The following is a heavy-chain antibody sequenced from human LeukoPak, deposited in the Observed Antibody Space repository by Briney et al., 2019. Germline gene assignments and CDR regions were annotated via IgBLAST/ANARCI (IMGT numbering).Heavy chain of an antibody. D-gene: IGHD1-26*01. Sequence: GGSLRLSCAASGFTFSSYGMHWVRQAPGKGLEWVAVIWYDGSNKYYADSVKGRFTISRDNSKNTLYLQMNSLRAEDTAVYYCARDYARGSYYIGYFQHWGQGTLVTVSS. CDR2: IWYDGSNK. CDR3: ARDYARGSYYIGYFQH. CDR1: GFTFSSYG. V-gene: IGHV3-33*01. J-gene: IGHJ1*01.